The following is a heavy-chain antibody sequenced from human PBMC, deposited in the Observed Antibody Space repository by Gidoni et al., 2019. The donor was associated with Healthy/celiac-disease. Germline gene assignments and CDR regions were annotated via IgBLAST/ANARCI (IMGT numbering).Heavy chain of an antibody. D-gene: IGHD3-10*01. CDR3: ARDDILWVGDNRYYYYGMDV. CDR2: INPNSGGT. Sequence: QVPLVHSWAEVTKPGASVTVSCKASGYTFSGCYMHWVRQAPGQGLEVMGWINPNSGGTNYAQKFQGRVTMTRDTSSSTAYMELSRLRSDDTAVYYCARDDILWVGDNRYYYYGMDVWGQGTTVTVSS. J-gene: IGHJ6*02. V-gene: IGHV1-2*02. CDR1: GYTFSGCY.